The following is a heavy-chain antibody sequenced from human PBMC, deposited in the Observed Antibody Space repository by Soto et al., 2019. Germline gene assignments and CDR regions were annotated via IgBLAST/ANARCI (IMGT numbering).Heavy chain of an antibody. CDR1: GFTFSSYS. CDR3: ARGIAYCGGDCYGPDWFDP. Sequence: EVQLVESGGGLVKHGGSLRLSCAASGFTFSSYSMNWVRQAPGKGLEWVSSISSSSSYIYYADSVKGRFTISRDNAKNSLYLQMNSLRAEDTAVYYCARGIAYCGGDCYGPDWFDPWGQGTLVTVSS. D-gene: IGHD2-21*02. CDR2: ISSSSSYI. J-gene: IGHJ5*02. V-gene: IGHV3-21*01.